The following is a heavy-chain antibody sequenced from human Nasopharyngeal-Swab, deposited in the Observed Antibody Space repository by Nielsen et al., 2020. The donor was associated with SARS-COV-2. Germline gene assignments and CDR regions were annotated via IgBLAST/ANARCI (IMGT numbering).Heavy chain of an antibody. CDR2: IYPGDSNT. D-gene: IGHD2-2*02. Sequence: GESLKISCKGSGYSFTTYWIGWVRQMPGKGPEWMGIIYPGDSNTRYSPSFQGQVAISADKSISTAYLQWSSLKASDTAIYYCARLDCSSTSCYTNYWDYYMDVWGKGTTVTVSS. V-gene: IGHV5-51*01. CDR1: GYSFTTYW. CDR3: ARLDCSSTSCYTNYWDYYMDV. J-gene: IGHJ6*03.